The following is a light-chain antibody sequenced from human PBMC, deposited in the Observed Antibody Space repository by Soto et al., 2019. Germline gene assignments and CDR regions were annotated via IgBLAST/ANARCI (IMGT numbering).Light chain of an antibody. V-gene: IGKV3-20*01. CDR1: QNLSRYF. Sequence: EVVLTQSPGTLSLSPGDRASLSCRASQNLSRYFLAWYQHKPGQAPRLLISGASRRATGIPDRFSDAGSGTDFTLTVSRLEPEEFAWYYFQQHDILPITVGQGTRLDMK. CDR3: QQHDILPIT. CDR2: GAS. J-gene: IGKJ5*01.